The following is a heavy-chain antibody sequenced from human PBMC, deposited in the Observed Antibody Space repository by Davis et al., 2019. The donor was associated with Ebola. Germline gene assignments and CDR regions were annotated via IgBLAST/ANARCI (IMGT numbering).Heavy chain of an antibody. CDR3: ARDPPYDQGYDY. D-gene: IGHD3-22*01. J-gene: IGHJ4*02. V-gene: IGHV6-1*01. Sequence: MPSETLSLTCAISGDSVSNNTAAWNWIRQSPSRGLEWLGRTYYRSKWFVDYAVSVKSRITINSDTSKNQFSLQLSSVTPEDTAVYYCARDPPYDQGYDYWGQGILVTVSS. CDR1: GDSVSNNTAA. CDR2: TYYRSKWFV.